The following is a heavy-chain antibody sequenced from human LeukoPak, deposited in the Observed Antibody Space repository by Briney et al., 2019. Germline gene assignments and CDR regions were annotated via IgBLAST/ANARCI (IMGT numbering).Heavy chain of an antibody. CDR3: ARRKNYYFDY. Sequence: GESLKISCKGSGYSFTDYWIGWVRQMPGKGLEWMGIFYPDDSDTRYNPSLQGQVTISADKSISTAYLQWSSLKASDTAMYYCARRKNYYFDYWGQGTLVTVSS. CDR2: FYPDDSDT. V-gene: IGHV5-51*01. J-gene: IGHJ4*02. CDR1: GYSFTDYW. D-gene: IGHD1-7*01.